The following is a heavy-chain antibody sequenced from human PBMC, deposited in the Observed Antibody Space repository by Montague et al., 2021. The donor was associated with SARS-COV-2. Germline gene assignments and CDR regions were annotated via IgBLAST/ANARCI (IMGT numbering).Heavy chain of an antibody. J-gene: IGHJ4*02. CDR2: IYYSGTT. Sequence: SETLSLTYSVSSGSIISSGYYWGWIRQPPGKELEWIGNIYYSGTTYYSPSLQSRGTISVDTSKNHLSLRLSSVTAADTAVYFCARGMIRGVTTPFDYWGQGSQVTVSS. CDR1: SGSIISSGYY. D-gene: IGHD3-10*01. CDR3: ARGMIRGVTTPFDY. V-gene: IGHV4-39*02.